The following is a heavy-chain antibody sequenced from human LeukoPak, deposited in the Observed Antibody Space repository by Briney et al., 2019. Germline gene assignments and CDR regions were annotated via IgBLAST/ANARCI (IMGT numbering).Heavy chain of an antibody. CDR3: ARAREMGTTTGMAY. D-gene: IGHD1-26*01. J-gene: IGHJ4*02. CDR2: IYSDATT. CDR1: GFTVNSNY. Sequence: GGSLRLSCAASGFTVNSNYMSWVRQAPGKGLECVSVIYSDATTYYADSVKGRFTISRDNSKNTVYLQMNSLRADDTAVYFCARAREMGTTTGMAYWGQGTLVTVSS. V-gene: IGHV3-53*01.